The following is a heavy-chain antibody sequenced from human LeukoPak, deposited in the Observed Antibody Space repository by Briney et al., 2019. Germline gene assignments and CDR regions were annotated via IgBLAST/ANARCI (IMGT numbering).Heavy chain of an antibody. V-gene: IGHV4-31*03. Sequence: PSQTLSLTCTVSGGSISSGGYYWSWIRQHPGKGLEWIGYIYYSGSTYYNPSLKSRVTISVDTSKNQFSLKLSSVTAADTAVYYCARVTTISGPVAFDIWGQGTMVTVSS. CDR1: GGSISSGGYY. CDR3: ARVTTISGPVAFDI. D-gene: IGHD4-17*01. J-gene: IGHJ3*02. CDR2: IYYSGST.